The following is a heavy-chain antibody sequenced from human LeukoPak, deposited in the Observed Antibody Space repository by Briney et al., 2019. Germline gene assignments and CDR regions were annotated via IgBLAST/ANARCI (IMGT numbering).Heavy chain of an antibody. D-gene: IGHD1-7*01. V-gene: IGHV3-30*03. Sequence: PGGSLRLSCAASGFTFSGYGMHWVRQAPGKGPEWVAVISYDGSNKYYADSVKGRFSISRDNSKNTLYLQMNSLRVEDTAVYYCASQTGTTPRWGQGTLVTVSS. CDR2: ISYDGSNK. CDR3: ASQTGTTPR. J-gene: IGHJ4*02. CDR1: GFTFSGYG.